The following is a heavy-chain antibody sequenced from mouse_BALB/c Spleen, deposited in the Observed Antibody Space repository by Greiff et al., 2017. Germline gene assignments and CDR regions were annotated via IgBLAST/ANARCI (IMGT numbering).Heavy chain of an antibody. CDR3: ARGAFDY. V-gene: IGHV1-77*01. CDR1: GYTFTDYY. Sequence: QVHVKQSGAELARPGASVKLSCKASGYTFTDYYINWVKQRPGQGLEWIGEIYPGSGNTYYNEKFKGKATLTADKSSSTAYMQLSSLTSEDSAVYFCARGAFDYWGQGTTLTVSS. J-gene: IGHJ2*01. CDR2: IYPGSGNT.